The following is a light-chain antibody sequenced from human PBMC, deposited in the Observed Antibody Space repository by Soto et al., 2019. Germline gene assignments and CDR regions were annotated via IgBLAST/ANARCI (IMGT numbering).Light chain of an antibody. CDR3: QSYDSSLSGSVV. Sequence: QSVLTQPPSVSGAPGPRVTITCTGSSSNIRAGYDVHWYQQLPGTAPKLLIYGNSNRPSGVPDRFSGSKSGTSASLAITGLQAEDAADYYCQSYDSSLSGSVVFGGGTKLTVL. CDR2: GNS. J-gene: IGLJ2*01. CDR1: SSNIRAGYD. V-gene: IGLV1-40*01.